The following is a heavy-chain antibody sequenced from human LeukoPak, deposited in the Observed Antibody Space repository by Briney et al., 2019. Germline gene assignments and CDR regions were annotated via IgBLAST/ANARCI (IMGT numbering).Heavy chain of an antibody. CDR2: ISAYNGNT. Sequence: GASVKVSCEASGYTFTSYGISWVRQAPGQGLEWMGWISAYNGNTNYAQKLQGRVTMTTDTSTSTAYMELRSLRSDDTAVYYCARDALGIAAAGALDYWGQGTLVTVSS. J-gene: IGHJ4*02. CDR1: GYTFTSYG. D-gene: IGHD6-13*01. CDR3: ARDALGIAAAGALDY. V-gene: IGHV1-18*01.